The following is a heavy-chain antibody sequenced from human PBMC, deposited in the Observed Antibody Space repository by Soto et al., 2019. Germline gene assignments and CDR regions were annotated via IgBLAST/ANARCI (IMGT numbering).Heavy chain of an antibody. CDR2: INPNDDYT. CDR3: ARARDYALDV. V-gene: IGHV1-46*01. J-gene: IGHJ6*02. CDR1: GYTFTYDL. Sequence: QAQLVQSGAEVKEPGASVKVSCKASGYTFTYDLMNWVRQAPGQGLEWVGIINPNDDYTAYAQKFQGRVTMTRDTPTSTVYMELGGLRFDDTATYYCARARDYALDVWGQGTTVTVFS.